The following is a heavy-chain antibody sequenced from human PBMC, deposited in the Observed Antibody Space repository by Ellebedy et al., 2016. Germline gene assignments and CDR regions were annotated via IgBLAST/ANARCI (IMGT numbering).Heavy chain of an antibody. Sequence: GESLKISXAASGFTFSSYWMSWVRQAPGKGLEWVANIKQDGSEKYYVDSVKGRFTISRDNAKNSLYLQMNSLRAEDTAVYYCARDHSSGWWLPGYYGMDVWGQGTTVTVSS. J-gene: IGHJ6*02. CDR2: IKQDGSEK. D-gene: IGHD6-19*01. CDR3: ARDHSSGWWLPGYYGMDV. V-gene: IGHV3-7*01. CDR1: GFTFSSYW.